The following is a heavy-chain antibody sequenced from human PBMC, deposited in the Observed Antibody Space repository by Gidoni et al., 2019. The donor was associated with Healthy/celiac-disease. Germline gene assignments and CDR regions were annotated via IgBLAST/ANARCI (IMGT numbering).Heavy chain of an antibody. J-gene: IGHJ4*02. CDR3: ATVKDGDYVYYFDY. CDR2: VEPEDGET. D-gene: IGHD4-17*01. CDR1: GYPVPDYY. Sequence: EVQLVQSGAEVQKPGATVKISCKVSGYPVPDYYMHWVQQAPGEGLGWMALVEPEDGETIYTEKFQGRVTMTADTSTDTAYMELSSLRSEYTAVYYCATVKDGDYVYYFDYWGQGTLVTVSS. V-gene: IGHV1-69-2*01.